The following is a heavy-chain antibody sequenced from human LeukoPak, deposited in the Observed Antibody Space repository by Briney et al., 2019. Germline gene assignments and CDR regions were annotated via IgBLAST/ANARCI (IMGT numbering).Heavy chain of an antibody. CDR2: ISGSGRST. D-gene: IGHD3-3*01. J-gene: IGHJ4*02. V-gene: IGHV3-23*01. CDR1: GFTFSSYA. CDR3: AKVLSPSYYDFWSGYPLDY. Sequence: PGGSLRLSCAASGFTFSSYAMSWVRQAPGKGLEWVSAISGSGRSTYYADSVKGRFTISRGNSKNTLYLQVNSLRAEDRAVYYCAKVLSPSYYDFWSGYPLDYWGQGTLVTVSS.